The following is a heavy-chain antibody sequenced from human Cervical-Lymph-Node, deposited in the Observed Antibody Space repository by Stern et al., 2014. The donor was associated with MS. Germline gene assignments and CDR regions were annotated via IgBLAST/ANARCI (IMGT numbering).Heavy chain of an antibody. CDR1: GYTFTDHY. CDR3: ARAFSGYEEVDH. CDR2: INPHNGDT. D-gene: IGHD5-12*01. V-gene: IGHV1-2*06. Sequence: QVQLVQSGAEVRRPGASVKVSCKASGYTFTDHYIHWVRQAPGQGLQWMGRINPHNGDTNFAQRLQGRITMTTDTSISTAYMELSGLTVDDTAVYFCARAFSGYEEVDHWGQGTLLVVSS. J-gene: IGHJ4*02.